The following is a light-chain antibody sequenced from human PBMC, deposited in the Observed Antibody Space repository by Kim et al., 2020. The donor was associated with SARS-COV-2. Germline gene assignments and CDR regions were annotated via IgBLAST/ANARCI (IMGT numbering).Light chain of an antibody. J-gene: IGKJ2*01. CDR1: QSINSKY. CDR2: DTF. CDR3: QKYGSSLYT. V-gene: IGKV3-20*01. Sequence: LSPGERATLSCRASQSINSKYLAWYQQKTGRAPRLLIYDTFTRATGVPDRFSGSGSGTDFTLTISRLEPEDFAVYFCQKYGSSLYTFGQGTKLEI.